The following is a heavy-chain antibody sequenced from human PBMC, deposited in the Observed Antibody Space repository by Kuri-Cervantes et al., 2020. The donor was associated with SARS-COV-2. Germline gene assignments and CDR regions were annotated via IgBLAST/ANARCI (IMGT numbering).Heavy chain of an antibody. D-gene: IGHD6-19*01. CDR3: ARAGRAVAGTSDYYMDV. CDR2: ISGSAGNT. V-gene: IGHV3-23*01. CDR1: EFGFSRYA. J-gene: IGHJ6*03. Sequence: GESLKISCSDSEFGFSRYAMNWVRQAPGKGLEWVSGISGSAGNTYYADSVRGRFTISRDNSRSTLYLQMNSLRAEDTAVYYCARAGRAVAGTSDYYMDVWGTGTTVTVSS.